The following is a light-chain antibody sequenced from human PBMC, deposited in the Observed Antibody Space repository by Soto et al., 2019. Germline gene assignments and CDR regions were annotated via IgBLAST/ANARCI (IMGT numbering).Light chain of an antibody. V-gene: IGKV3-20*01. CDR2: GAS. CDR3: QQYGSSPGFT. CDR1: QSFHTNY. J-gene: IGKJ4*01. Sequence: EIVLTQSPGTLSLSPGERVTLSCRASQSFHTNYLAWYQQRPGQAPRLLIYGASNRASGIPERFSGSGSGTDFTLTINRLQPEDSAVYFCQQYGSSPGFTFGGGTKIEI.